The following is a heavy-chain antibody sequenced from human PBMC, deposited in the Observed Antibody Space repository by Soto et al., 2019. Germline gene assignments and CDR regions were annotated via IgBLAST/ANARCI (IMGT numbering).Heavy chain of an antibody. CDR2: ISGSGGST. J-gene: IGHJ4*02. CDR1: GFTFDSYG. Sequence: VQLLESGGGLVQPGGSLRLSCAASGFTFDSYGMSWVRQAPGKGLEWVSSISGSGGSTYYADSVKGRFTISRDNSKNTLYLQMNSLSAEDTAVYFCAKVLTAGGLDYWGQETLVTVSS. V-gene: IGHV3-23*01. CDR3: AKVLTAGGLDY. D-gene: IGHD6-13*01.